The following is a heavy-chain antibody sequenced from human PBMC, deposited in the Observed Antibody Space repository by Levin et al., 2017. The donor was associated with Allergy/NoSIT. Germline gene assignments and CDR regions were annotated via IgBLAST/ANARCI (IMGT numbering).Heavy chain of an antibody. J-gene: IGHJ6*02. CDR2: IKVDGSET. CDR3: AREEGWGYHYGMDV. D-gene: IGHD6-19*01. Sequence: PGGSLRLSCAASGFTFTSFWMTWVRQAPGKGLEWVANIKVDGSETYYVDSVKGRFTISRDNAKNSVYLQMNSLRVDDTAVYYCAREEGWGYHYGMDVWGQGTTVTVSS. CDR1: GFTFTSFW. V-gene: IGHV3-7*01.